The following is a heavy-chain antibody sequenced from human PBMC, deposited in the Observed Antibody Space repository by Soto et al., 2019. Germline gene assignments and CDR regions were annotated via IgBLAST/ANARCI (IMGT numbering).Heavy chain of an antibody. Sequence: GEALKISCEASGYIFSNFWIGWVRQMPGKGLEWMVIIFPSDSDTRYRPSFQGQVTISADKSISTAFLQWSSLKASDTAMYYCARPSFLSAPLYDGFDXWGQATKVTVS. CDR1: GYIFSNFW. D-gene: IGHD2-15*01. V-gene: IGHV5-51*01. CDR2: IFPSDSDT. CDR3: ARPSFLSAPLYDGFDX. J-gene: IGHJ3*02.